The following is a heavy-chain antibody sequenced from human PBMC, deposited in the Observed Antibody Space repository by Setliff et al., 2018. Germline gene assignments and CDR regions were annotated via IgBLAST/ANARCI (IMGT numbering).Heavy chain of an antibody. CDR1: GYTFTTYA. CDR2: INTNTGKP. CDR3: ARASRFGTIRYRGDYYMDV. Sequence: GASVKVSCKASGYTFTTYAISWMRQAPGQGLEYMGWINTNTGKPSYAQGFTGRFVFSLDTSVSTAYLQISILKAEDTAVYYCARASRFGTIRYRGDYYMDVWGKGTTVTVSS. D-gene: IGHD3-10*01. J-gene: IGHJ6*03. V-gene: IGHV7-4-1*02.